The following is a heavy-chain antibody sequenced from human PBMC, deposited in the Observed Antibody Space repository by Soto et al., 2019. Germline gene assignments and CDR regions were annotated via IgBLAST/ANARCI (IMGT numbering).Heavy chain of an antibody. CDR3: ASTYYYDSSGPNWFDP. CDR2: IYYSGST. V-gene: IGHV4-39*01. J-gene: IGHJ5*02. D-gene: IGHD3-22*01. CDR1: GGSISSSSYY. Sequence: SEALSLICTVSGGSISSSSYYRGWIRQPPGEGLEWIGGIYYSGSTYYDPSLKSYVTITVDTSKNRCSLKLNSVTAADTAVYYCASTYYYDSSGPNWFDPWGQGTLVNVS.